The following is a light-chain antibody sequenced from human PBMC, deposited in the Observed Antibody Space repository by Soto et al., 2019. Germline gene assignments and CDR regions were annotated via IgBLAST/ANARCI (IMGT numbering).Light chain of an antibody. V-gene: IGKV1-5*03. Sequence: DIQMTQSPSTLSASVGDRVTITCRASQSISSSLAWFQQKPGKAPKLLIYKASSLESGVPSRFSGSGSGTEFTLTISSLQPDDFATYYCQQYNSYSITFGGGTKVEI. CDR1: QSISSS. J-gene: IGKJ4*01. CDR2: KAS. CDR3: QQYNSYSIT.